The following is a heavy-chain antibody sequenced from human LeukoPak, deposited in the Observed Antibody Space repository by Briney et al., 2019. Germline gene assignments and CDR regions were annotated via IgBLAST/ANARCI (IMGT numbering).Heavy chain of an antibody. D-gene: IGHD5-24*01. J-gene: IGHJ4*02. CDR3: ARGVRWLQLSYFDY. CDR1: SGSISSGVYY. CDR2: IYYSGST. V-gene: IGHV4-31*03. Sequence: SETLSLTCPVSSGSISSGVYYWSWIRQHPGKGLEWIGYIYYSGSTYYNPSLKSRVTISVDTSKNQFSLKLSSVAAADTAVYYCARGVRWLQLSYFDYWGQGTLVTVSS.